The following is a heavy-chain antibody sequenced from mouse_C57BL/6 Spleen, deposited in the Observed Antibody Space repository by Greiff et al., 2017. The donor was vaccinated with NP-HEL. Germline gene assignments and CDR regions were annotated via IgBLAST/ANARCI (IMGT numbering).Heavy chain of an antibody. J-gene: IGHJ2*01. Sequence: QVHVKQPGAELVKPGASVKLSCKASGYTFTSYWMHWVKQRPGRGLAWIGRIDPNGGGTKYNEKFKSKATLTVDKPSSAAYMQRSSLTSEDAADYYCARGYYYGSSLDYWGQGTTLTVSS. CDR3: ARGYYYGSSLDY. D-gene: IGHD1-1*01. CDR2: IDPNGGGT. V-gene: IGHV1-72*01. CDR1: GYTFTSYW.